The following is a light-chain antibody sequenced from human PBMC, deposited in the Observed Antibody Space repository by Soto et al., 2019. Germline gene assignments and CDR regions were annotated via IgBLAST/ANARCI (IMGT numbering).Light chain of an antibody. CDR2: GGS. CDR1: QSVGSN. V-gene: IGKV3-15*01. CDR3: KQYNNWPPDRT. Sequence: EIVMTQSPATLSVSPGERATLSCRASQSVGSNLAWYQLKPGQAPRLLIYGGSTRSTGIPARFSGSGSGTDFTLTISSLLSEDFAIYFCKQYNNWPPDRTFGQGTKVEIK. J-gene: IGKJ1*01.